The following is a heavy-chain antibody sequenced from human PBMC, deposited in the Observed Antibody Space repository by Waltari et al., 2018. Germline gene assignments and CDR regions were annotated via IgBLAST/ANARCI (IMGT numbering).Heavy chain of an antibody. CDR3: ARGGGVDTAMVTREYFQH. Sequence: QVQLVQSGAEVKKPGSSVKVSCKASGGTFSSYPISWVRQAPGPGLEWMGRIIPILGIANYAQKFQGRVTITADKSTSTAYMELSSLRSEDTAVYYCARGGGVDTAMVTREYFQHWGQGTLVTVSS. V-gene: IGHV1-69*02. CDR1: GGTFSSYP. D-gene: IGHD5-18*01. CDR2: IIPILGIA. J-gene: IGHJ1*01.